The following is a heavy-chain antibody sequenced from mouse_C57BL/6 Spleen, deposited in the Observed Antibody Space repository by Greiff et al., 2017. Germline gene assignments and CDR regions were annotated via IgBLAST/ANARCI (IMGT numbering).Heavy chain of an antibody. CDR3: TKDDWIYAMDY. J-gene: IGHJ4*01. CDR1: GFTFSSYA. Sequence: EVKLEESGEGLVKPGGSLKLSCAASGFTFSSYAMSWVRQTPEKRLEWVAYIGSGGDYIYYADTVKGRFTISRDNARNTLYLQMSSLKSEDTAMYYCTKDDWIYAMDYWGQGTSVTVSS. V-gene: IGHV5-9-1*02. CDR2: IGSGGDYI. D-gene: IGHD2-13*01.